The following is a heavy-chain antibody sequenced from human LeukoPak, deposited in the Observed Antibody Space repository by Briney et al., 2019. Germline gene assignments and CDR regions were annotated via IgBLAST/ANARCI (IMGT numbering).Heavy chain of an antibody. D-gene: IGHD3-9*01. J-gene: IGHJ4*02. V-gene: IGHV3-23*01. Sequence: PGGSLRLSCAASGFTFSSYSMNWVRQAPGKGLEWVSSISGSGGRIYYADSVKGRFTISRDISKNTLYLQMNSLRVEDTAIYYCAKGRGILTGYGTMYYFDYWGQGTLVTVSS. CDR2: ISGSGGRI. CDR1: GFTFSSYS. CDR3: AKGRGILTGYGTMYYFDY.